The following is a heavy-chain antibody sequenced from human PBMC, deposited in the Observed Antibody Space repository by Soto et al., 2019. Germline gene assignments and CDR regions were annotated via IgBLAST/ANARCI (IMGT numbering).Heavy chain of an antibody. CDR3: ALAVTVYLYDAFDI. Sequence: GDSVKVSCKGSGGTFSSYAISWVRQAPGQGLEWMGGIIPIFGTANYAQKFQGRVTITADESTSTAYMELSSLRSEDTAVYYCALAVTVYLYDAFDIWCQGTILTVS. CDR2: IIPIFGTA. V-gene: IGHV1-69*13. CDR1: GGTFSSYA. D-gene: IGHD2-21*02. J-gene: IGHJ3*02.